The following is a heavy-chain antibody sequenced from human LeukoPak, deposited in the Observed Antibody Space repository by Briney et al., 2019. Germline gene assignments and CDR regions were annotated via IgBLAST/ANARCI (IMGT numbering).Heavy chain of an antibody. CDR1: GFTFSSYG. Sequence: GGSLRLSCAASGFTFSSYGMSWVRQAPGKGLEWVAFIRYDGSNKYYADSVKGRFTISRDNSKNTLYLQMNSLRAEDTAVYYCARVKTGNWLSRGYYYMDVWGKGTTVTVSS. V-gene: IGHV3-30*02. CDR3: ARVKTGNWLSRGYYYMDV. J-gene: IGHJ6*03. D-gene: IGHD1-1*01. CDR2: IRYDGSNK.